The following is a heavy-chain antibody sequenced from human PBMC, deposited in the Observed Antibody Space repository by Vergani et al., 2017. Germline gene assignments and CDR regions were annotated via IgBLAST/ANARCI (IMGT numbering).Heavy chain of an antibody. J-gene: IGHJ3*02. D-gene: IGHD3-10*01. CDR1: GYTFTGYY. V-gene: IGHV1-2*02. CDR2: INPNSGGT. CDR3: ERDMKGVPGAFDI. Sequence: QVQLVQSGAEVKKPGASVKVSCKASGYTFTGYYMHWVRQAPGQGLEWMGRINPNSGGTNYAQKFQGRVTMTRETSISTAYMELSRLRSDDTAVYYCERDMKGVPGAFDIWGQGTMVTVSS.